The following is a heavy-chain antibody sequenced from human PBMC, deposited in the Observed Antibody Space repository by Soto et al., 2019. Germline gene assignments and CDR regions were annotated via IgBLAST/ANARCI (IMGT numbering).Heavy chain of an antibody. CDR3: AKDPKSSGWYYYYGMDV. CDR1: GFTFSDSY. J-gene: IGHJ6*02. Sequence: QVQLVESGGGLVKPGGSLRLSCAASGFTFSDSYMSWFRQTAGKGLEWLSYISPTSTDTDYADSVKGRFTISRDNTDRSLYLQMNGLRVEDTGVYYCAKDPKSSGWYYYYGMDVWGQGTTVTVSS. CDR2: ISPTSTDT. D-gene: IGHD6-19*01. V-gene: IGHV3-11*06.